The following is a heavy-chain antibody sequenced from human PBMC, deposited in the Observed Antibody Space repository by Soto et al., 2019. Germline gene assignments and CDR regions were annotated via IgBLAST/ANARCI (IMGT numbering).Heavy chain of an antibody. V-gene: IGHV3-30-3*01. CDR1: GFTFSRYA. CDR3: AETHTLTSYYFDY. CDR2: ISFDGSDK. Sequence: VQLVESGGGVVQPGMSLRLSCAASGFTFSRYAMHWVRQVPGKGLEWVAVISFDGSDKYYADSVKGRFTISRDNSKNTLFLQVNSLRLEDAAVYYCAETHTLTSYYFDYWGQGTLVTVSS. D-gene: IGHD4-17*01. J-gene: IGHJ4*02.